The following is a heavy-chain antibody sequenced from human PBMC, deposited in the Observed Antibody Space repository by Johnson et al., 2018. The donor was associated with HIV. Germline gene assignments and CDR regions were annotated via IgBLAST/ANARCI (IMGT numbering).Heavy chain of an antibody. CDR2: INWNGGST. D-gene: IGHD2-15*01. V-gene: IGHV3-20*04. CDR3: ARDLVVVVAASKGNAFDF. Sequence: VQLVESGGAVVRPGGSLRLSCAASGFTFDDYGMSWVRQAPGKGLEWVSGINWNGGSTGYADSVKGRFTISRDNAKNSLYLQMNSLRAEDTALYYWARDLVVVVAASKGNAFDFWGQGTMVTVSS. CDR1: GFTFDDYG. J-gene: IGHJ3*01.